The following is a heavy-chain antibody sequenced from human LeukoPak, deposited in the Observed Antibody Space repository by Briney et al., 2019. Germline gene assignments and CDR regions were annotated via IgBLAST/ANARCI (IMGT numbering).Heavy chain of an antibody. D-gene: IGHD2-2*01. V-gene: IGHV3-21*01. CDR2: ISSSSSYI. Sequence: GGSLRLSCAASGFTFSSYSMNWVRQPPGKGLEWVSSISSSSSYIYYADSVKGRFTISRDNAKNSLYLQMNSLRAEDTAVYYCARRVVVPAATDYYYYYMDVWGKGTTVTVSS. J-gene: IGHJ6*03. CDR3: ARRVVVPAATDYYYYYMDV. CDR1: GFTFSSYS.